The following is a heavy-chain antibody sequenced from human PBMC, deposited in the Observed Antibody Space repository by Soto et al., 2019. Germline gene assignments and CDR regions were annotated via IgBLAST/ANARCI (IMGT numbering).Heavy chain of an antibody. Sequence: VQLQESGPGLVKPSETLSLTCTVSGTSISSYYWSWIRQPPGKGLEWIANIHYSGTTNYNPSLASSVTLSVDTSKNQFSLKMTSVTAADRAMYFCARYNSYAIDYWGRGTLVTVSS. D-gene: IGHD2-8*01. CDR3: ARYNSYAIDY. V-gene: IGHV4-59*01. J-gene: IGHJ4*02. CDR1: GTSISSYY. CDR2: IHYSGTT.